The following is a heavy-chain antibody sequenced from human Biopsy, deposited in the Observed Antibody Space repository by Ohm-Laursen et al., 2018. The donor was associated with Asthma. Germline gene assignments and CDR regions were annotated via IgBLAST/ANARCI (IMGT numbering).Heavy chain of an antibody. CDR2: IYSGGTS. Sequence: GSLRLSCAASGFTVSSNGMSWVRQAPGKGLEWVSVIYSGGTSHTADSVRGRFTISRDFSKNTLHLQMHSLRVEDTAVYYCARGDSSGWSHYYFDYWGQGTLVTVSS. CDR1: GFTVSSNG. D-gene: IGHD6-19*01. V-gene: IGHV3-53*01. CDR3: ARGDSSGWSHYYFDY. J-gene: IGHJ4*02.